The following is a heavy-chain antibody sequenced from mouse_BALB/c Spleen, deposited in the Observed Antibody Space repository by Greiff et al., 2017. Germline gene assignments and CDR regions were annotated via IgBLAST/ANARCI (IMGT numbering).Heavy chain of an antibody. CDR1: GFTFSSFG. V-gene: IGHV5-17*02. Sequence: VQLVESGGGLVQPGGSRKLSCAASGFTFSSFGMHWVRQAPEKGLEWVAYISSGSSTIYYADTVKGRFTISRDNPKNTLFLQMTSLRSEDTAMYYCARNYDGNYAWFAFWGQGTLVTVSA. D-gene: IGHD2-3*01. CDR2: ISSGSSTI. CDR3: ARNYDGNYAWFAF. J-gene: IGHJ3*01.